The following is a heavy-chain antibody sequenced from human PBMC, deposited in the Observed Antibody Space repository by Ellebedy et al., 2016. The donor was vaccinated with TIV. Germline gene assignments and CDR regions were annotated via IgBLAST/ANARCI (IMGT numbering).Heavy chain of an antibody. Sequence: SETLSLTCAVYGGSFSSYYWSWIRQPPGKGLEWIGYIYYTGSTNYKPSLKSRVTISVDTSKNQFSLKLSSVTAADTAVYYCARHQVYFDLWGRGTLVSVAS. J-gene: IGHJ2*01. CDR1: GGSFSSYY. CDR2: IYYTGST. V-gene: IGHV4-59*08. CDR3: ARHQVYFDL.